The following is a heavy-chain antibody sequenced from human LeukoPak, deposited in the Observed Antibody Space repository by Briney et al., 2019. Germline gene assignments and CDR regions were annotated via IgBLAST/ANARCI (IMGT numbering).Heavy chain of an antibody. CDR3: AKGGIYRGYYYYYMDV. CDR2: ISSSSSYI. J-gene: IGHJ6*03. V-gene: IGHV3-21*01. Sequence: GGSLRLSCAASGFTFSSYSMNWVRQAPGKGLEWVSSISSSSSYIYYADSVKGRFTISRDNAKNSLYLQMNSLRAEDTAVYYCAKGGIYRGYYYYYMDVWGKGTTVTISS. D-gene: IGHD6-13*01. CDR1: GFTFSSYS.